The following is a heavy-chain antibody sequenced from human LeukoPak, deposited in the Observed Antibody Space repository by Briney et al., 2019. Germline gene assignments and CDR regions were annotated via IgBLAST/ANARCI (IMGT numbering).Heavy chain of an antibody. CDR3: ARHIGATHSWFDP. V-gene: IGHV5-51*01. CDR1: GYSFTSYW. J-gene: IGHJ5*02. CDR2: IYPGDSGT. Sequence: GESLKISCKGSGYSFTSYWIGWVRQMPGKGLEWMGIIYPGDSGTRYSPSFQGQVTISADKSISTAYLQWSSLKASDTAMYYCARHIGATHSWFDPWGQGTLVTVSS. D-gene: IGHD3-16*01.